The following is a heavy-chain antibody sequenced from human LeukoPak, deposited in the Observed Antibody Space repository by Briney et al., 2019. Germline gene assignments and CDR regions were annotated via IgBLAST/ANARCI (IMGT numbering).Heavy chain of an antibody. J-gene: IGHJ4*02. V-gene: IGHV3-23*01. CDR3: AKEAAATLDFFDY. Sequence: GGSLRLSCAASGFTFSSYDMSWVRQAPAKGLEWVSAISGSGGSTYYADSVKGRFTIPRDNSKNTLYLQMNSLRAEGTAVYYCAKEAAATLDFFDYWGQGTLVTVSS. CDR2: ISGSGGST. CDR1: GFTFSSYD. D-gene: IGHD2-15*01.